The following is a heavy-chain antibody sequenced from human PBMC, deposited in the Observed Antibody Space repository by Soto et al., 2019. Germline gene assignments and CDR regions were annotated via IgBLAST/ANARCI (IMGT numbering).Heavy chain of an antibody. Sequence: EEQLLESGGGLVQPGASLRLSCAASGFTFRSYAMIWVRQAPGKGLEWVSVISGSDDSTYYADSVKGRFTISRDNSKNTLYLQMNSLRAEYTAVYYCAKRSSSSTFDYWGQGTLVTVSS. CDR3: AKRSSSSTFDY. D-gene: IGHD6-6*01. CDR1: GFTFRSYA. V-gene: IGHV3-23*01. J-gene: IGHJ4*02. CDR2: ISGSDDST.